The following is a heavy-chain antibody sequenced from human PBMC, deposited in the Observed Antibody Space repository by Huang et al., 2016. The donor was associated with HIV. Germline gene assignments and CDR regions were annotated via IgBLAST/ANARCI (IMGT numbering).Heavy chain of an antibody. CDR1: GGSFRKYF. V-gene: IGHV4-34*01. D-gene: IGHD3-9*01. Sequence: QVHLQKWGEGLLKPSEALSLTCAVYGGSFRKYFWSWIRQPPGKGLGLIGEINQSGRTSYSPSLKSRVTISVDTSKNQFSLKLSSVTAADTAVYYCARVEINTLTGYFSSFDNWGQGTLVTVSS. J-gene: IGHJ4*02. CDR2: INQSGRT. CDR3: ARVEINTLTGYFSSFDN.